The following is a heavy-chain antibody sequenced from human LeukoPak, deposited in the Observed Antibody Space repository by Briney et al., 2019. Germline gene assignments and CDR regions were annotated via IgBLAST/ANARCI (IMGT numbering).Heavy chain of an antibody. D-gene: IGHD5-18*01. V-gene: IGHV3-74*01. Sequence: GGSLRLSCAASGFTFSTYWMHWVRQAPGKGLVWVSRIHSDGRSTSYADSVNGRFTISRDNAKNTLYLQMNSLRAEDTAVYYCARDRPGNTAIDYWGQETLVTVSS. CDR3: ARDRPGNTAIDY. CDR2: IHSDGRST. CDR1: GFTFSTYW. J-gene: IGHJ4*02.